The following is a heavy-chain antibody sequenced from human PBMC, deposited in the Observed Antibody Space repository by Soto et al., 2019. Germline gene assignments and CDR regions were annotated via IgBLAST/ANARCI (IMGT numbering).Heavy chain of an antibody. CDR1: GVSITSHY. CDR3: KGGVAGHPLDY. CDR2: IHYSGST. Sequence: SETLSLTCTVSGVSITSHYWTWIRQPPGKGLEWIGNIHYSGSTNYSPSLKSRVIISVDTSENQSSLKLSSVTTADTAVYYCKGGVAGHPLDYWGQGALVTVSS. J-gene: IGHJ4*02. V-gene: IGHV4-59*11. D-gene: IGHD2-21*01.